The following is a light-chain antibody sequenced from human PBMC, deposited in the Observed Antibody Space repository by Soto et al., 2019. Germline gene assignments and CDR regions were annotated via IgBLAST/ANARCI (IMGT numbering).Light chain of an antibody. J-gene: IGLJ1*01. CDR3: AAWEDSLNGFYV. CDR1: NSNIGSHT. CDR2: SNN. Sequence: QSVLTQPPSASGTPGQRVTMTCSGGNSNIGSHTVNWYQHLPGTAPTLLSFSNNQRPSGVPARFSVSKSVTSASLAISGFESGDEGEYYCAAWEDSLNGFYVFGTGNKVTVL. V-gene: IGLV1-44*01.